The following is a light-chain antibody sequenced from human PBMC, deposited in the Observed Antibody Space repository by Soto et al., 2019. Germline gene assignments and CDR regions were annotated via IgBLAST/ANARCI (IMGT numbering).Light chain of an antibody. V-gene: IGKV1-5*01. CDR3: QQYHSYSLMYT. CDR1: QRISSW. CDR2: NAS. Sequence: EIQMTQSPSTRSASVGDRVTITCRASQRISSWLAWYQQKPGKAPKLLIYNASSLESGVTQRFSGSGSGTEFTLTISSLQPDDCVTYYWQQYHSYSLMYTFGQGTKQEIK. J-gene: IGKJ2*01.